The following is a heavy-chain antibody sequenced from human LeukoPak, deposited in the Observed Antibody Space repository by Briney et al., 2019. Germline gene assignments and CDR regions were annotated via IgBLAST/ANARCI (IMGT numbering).Heavy chain of an antibody. CDR3: ATDLLAGGLKTFDP. V-gene: IGHV1-24*01. Sequence: ASVKVSCKVTGNTLSEFSMHWVRQSPGKGLEWMGGFDPEVGETVYAQRFQGRVTMTEDTSTETAYMELSSLRSEDTAVYYCATDLLAGGLKTFDPWGQGTLVTVSS. CDR1: GNTLSEFS. CDR2: FDPEVGET. J-gene: IGHJ5*02.